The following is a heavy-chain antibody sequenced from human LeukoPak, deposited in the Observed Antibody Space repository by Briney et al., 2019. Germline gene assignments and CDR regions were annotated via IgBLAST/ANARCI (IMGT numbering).Heavy chain of an antibody. CDR1: GFTFSNAW. Sequence: SGGSLRLSCAASGFTFSNAWMSWVRQAPGKGLEWVGRIKSKSDGGTTDYAAPVKGRFTISRDDSKNTLYLQMNSLKTEDTAVYSCTTDCGGDCYTYYYYSYYMYVWGKRKPVT. CDR2: IKSKSDGGTT. CDR3: TTDCGGDCYTYYYYSYYMYV. V-gene: IGHV3-15*01. D-gene: IGHD2-21*01. J-gene: IGHJ6*03.